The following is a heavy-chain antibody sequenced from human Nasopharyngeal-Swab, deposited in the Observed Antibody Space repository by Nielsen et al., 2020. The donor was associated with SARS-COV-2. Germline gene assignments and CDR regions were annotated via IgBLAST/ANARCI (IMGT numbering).Heavy chain of an antibody. J-gene: IGHJ6*02. V-gene: IGHV4-59*01. CDR3: ARVSGYCSGDSCCGNFYYYGMDV. Sequence: SETLSLTCTVSGGSIRSYYWSWIRQPPGKGLEWIGYIYYSGSTNYNPSLKSRVTISEDTSENQFSLRLSSVTAADTAVYYCARVSGYCSGDSCCGNFYYYGMDVWGQGTTVTVSS. D-gene: IGHD2-15*01. CDR2: IYYSGST. CDR1: GGSIRSYY.